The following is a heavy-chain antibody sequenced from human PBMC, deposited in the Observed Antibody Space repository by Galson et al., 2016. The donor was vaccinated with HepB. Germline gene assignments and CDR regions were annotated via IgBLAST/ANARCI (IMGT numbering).Heavy chain of an antibody. V-gene: IGHV4-59*11. CDR1: GASITDHS. CDR2: VSYSGGS. D-gene: IGHD3-3*01. Sequence: ETLSLTCDISGASITDHSWAWIRQPPGKSLEWIGNVSYSGGSSYNPSLTSRVSISVDMSKDQFSLELTSVTAADSAVYFCATSSGRSWSGYLDSWGQGTQVTVSS. J-gene: IGHJ4*02. CDR3: ATSSGRSWSGYLDS.